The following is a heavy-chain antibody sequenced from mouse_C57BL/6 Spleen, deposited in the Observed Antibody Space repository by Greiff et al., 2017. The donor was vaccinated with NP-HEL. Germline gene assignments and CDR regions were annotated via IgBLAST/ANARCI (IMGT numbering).Heavy chain of an antibody. CDR2: IWTGGGT. CDR3: ARRYYGSYYYAMDY. V-gene: IGHV2-9-1*01. CDR1: GFSLTSYA. D-gene: IGHD1-1*01. J-gene: IGHJ4*01. Sequence: VHLVESGPGLVAPSQSLSITCTVSGFSLTSYAISWVRQPPGKGLEWLGVIWTGGGTNYNSALKSRLSISKDNSKSQVFLKMNSLQTDDTARYYCARRYYGSYYYAMDYWGQGTSVTVSS.